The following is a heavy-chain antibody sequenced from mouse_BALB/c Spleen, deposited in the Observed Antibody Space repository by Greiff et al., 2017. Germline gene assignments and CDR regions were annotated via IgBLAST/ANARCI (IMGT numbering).Heavy chain of an antibody. D-gene: IGHD1-1*01. CDR1: GYTFTSYW. V-gene: IGHV1-69*02. CDR3: TREDYYGSTWYFDV. CDR2: IYPSDSYT. J-gene: IGHJ1*01. Sequence: QVHVKQPGAELVRPGASVKLSCKASGYTFTSYWINWVKQRPGQGLEWIGNIYPSDSYTNYNQKFKDKATLTVDKSSSTAYMQLSSPTSEDSAVYYCTREDYYGSTWYFDVWGAGTTVTVSS.